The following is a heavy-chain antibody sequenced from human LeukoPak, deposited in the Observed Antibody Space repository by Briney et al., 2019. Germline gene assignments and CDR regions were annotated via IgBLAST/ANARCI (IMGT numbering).Heavy chain of an antibody. CDR2: IYYSGST. V-gene: IGHV4-39*06. CDR3: ARENYYDSSGYYRQNLFDY. Sequence: SETLSLTCTVSGGSISSSSYYWGWIRQPPGKGLEWIGSIYYSGSTYYNPSLKSRVTISVDTSKNQFPLKLSSVTAADTAVYYCARENYYDSSGYYRQNLFDYWGQGTLVTVSS. J-gene: IGHJ4*02. D-gene: IGHD3-22*01. CDR1: GGSISSSSYY.